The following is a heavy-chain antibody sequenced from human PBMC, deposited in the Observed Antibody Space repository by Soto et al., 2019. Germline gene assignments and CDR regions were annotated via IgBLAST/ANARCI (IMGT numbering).Heavy chain of an antibody. J-gene: IGHJ4*02. D-gene: IGHD2-2*01. CDR1: GFTFTNAW. Sequence: EVQLVESGGDLVKPGGSLRISCTASGFTFTNAWMTWVRQVPGKGLEGVGRIQRNADGGTTDYPAPVKGRCTSSRDESRNPVYLEMNRLKTDGTAVYYSATDLVRRSSVWFDCGGQGTLVTVSS. CDR3: ATDLVRRSSVWFDC. CDR2: IQRNADGGTT. V-gene: IGHV3-15*01.